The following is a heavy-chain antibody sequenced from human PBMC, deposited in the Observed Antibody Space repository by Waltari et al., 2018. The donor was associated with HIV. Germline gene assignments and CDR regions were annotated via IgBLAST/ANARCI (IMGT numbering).Heavy chain of an antibody. D-gene: IGHD3-16*01. CDR3: ARSGLIGC. Sequence: EVQLVESGGGLIQPGGSLRLSCAASGFTVSSNYMSWVRQAPGKGLGWVSVIYGGGSTYNADSVKGRFTISRDKSKNTLYLQMISLRAEDTAVYYCARSGLIGCWGRGTLVTVSS. J-gene: IGHJ2*01. CDR2: IYGGGST. V-gene: IGHV3-53*01. CDR1: GFTVSSNY.